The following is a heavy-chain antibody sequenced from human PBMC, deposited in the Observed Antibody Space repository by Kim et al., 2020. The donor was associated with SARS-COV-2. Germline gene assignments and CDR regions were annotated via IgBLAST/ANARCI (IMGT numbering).Heavy chain of an antibody. J-gene: IGHJ4*02. Sequence: GGSTYYADSVKGRFTISRDNSKNTLYLQMNSLRAEDTAVYYCAKDDYIWGWGQGTLVTVSS. CDR2: GGST. V-gene: IGHV3-23*01. D-gene: IGHD3-16*01. CDR3: AKDDYIWG.